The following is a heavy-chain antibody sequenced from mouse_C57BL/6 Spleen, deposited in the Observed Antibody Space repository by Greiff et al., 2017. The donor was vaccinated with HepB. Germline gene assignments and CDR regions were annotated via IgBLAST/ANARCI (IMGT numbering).Heavy chain of an antibody. CDR1: GFNIKDDY. V-gene: IGHV14-4*01. D-gene: IGHD1-1*01. CDR2: IDPENGDT. J-gene: IGHJ1*03. CDR3: TTWTTVVATNFDV. Sequence: VQLQHSGAELVRPGASVKLSCTASGFNIKDDYMHWVKQRPEQGLEWIGWIDPENGDTEYASKFQGKATITADTSSNTAYLQLSSLTSEDTAVYYCTTWTTVVATNFDVWGTGTTVTVSS.